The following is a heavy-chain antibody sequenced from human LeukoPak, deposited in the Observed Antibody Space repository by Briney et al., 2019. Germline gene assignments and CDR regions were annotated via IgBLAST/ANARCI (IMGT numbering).Heavy chain of an antibody. D-gene: IGHD3-10*01. CDR2: IIPIFGTA. CDR1: GGTFSSYA. J-gene: IGHJ4*02. CDR3: ARDQVGYGSGIDY. V-gene: IGHV1-69*05. Sequence: ASVKVSCKASGGTFSSYAISWVRQAPGQGLEWMGGIIPIFGTANYAQKLQGRVTMTTDTSTSTAYMELRSLRSDDTAVYYCARDQVGYGSGIDYWGQGTLVTVSS.